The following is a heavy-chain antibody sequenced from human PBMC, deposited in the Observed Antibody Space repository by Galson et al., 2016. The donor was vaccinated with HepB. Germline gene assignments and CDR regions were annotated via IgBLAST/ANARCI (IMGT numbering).Heavy chain of an antibody. CDR2: IYSSGST. J-gene: IGHJ4*02. CDR1: GGSISSFS. D-gene: IGHD3-22*01. CDR3: ARDRDSSSYYSLDY. Sequence: SETLSLTCTVSGGSISSFSWSWIRQPPGQGLEWVGYIYSSGSTSYNPSFKSRVTISVDTSKNQFSLKLRSVTAADTAVYYCARDRDSSSYYSLDYWGQGTPVTVS. V-gene: IGHV4-59*01.